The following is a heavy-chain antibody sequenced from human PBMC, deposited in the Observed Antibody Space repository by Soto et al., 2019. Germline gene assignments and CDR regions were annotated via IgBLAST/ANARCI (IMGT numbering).Heavy chain of an antibody. CDR2: IYYSGST. CDR3: ARHDSSGYYPYYFDY. Sequence: QVQLQESGPGLVKPSETLSLTCTVSGGSISSYYWSWIRQPPGKGLEWIGYIYYSGSTNYNPSLKRRVTRXXDXSXXQFSLKLSSVNAADTAVYYCARHDSSGYYPYYFDYWGQGTLVTVSS. D-gene: IGHD3-22*01. V-gene: IGHV4-59*08. J-gene: IGHJ4*02. CDR1: GGSISSYY.